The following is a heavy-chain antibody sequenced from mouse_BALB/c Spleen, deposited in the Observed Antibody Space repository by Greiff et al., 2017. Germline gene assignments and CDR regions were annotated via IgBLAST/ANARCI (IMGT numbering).Heavy chain of an antibody. CDR1: GFTFSNYW. CDR2: IRLKSNNYAT. CDR3: TRLFAY. Sequence: VQLKESGGGLVQPGGSMKLSCVASGFTFSNYWMNWVRQSPEKGLEWVAEIRLKSNNYATHYAESVKGRFTISRDDSKSSVYLQMNNLRAEDTGIYYCTRLFAYWGQGTLVTVSA. V-gene: IGHV6-6*02. J-gene: IGHJ3*01.